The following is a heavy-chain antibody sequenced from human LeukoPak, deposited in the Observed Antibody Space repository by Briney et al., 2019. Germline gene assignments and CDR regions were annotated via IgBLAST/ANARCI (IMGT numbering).Heavy chain of an antibody. D-gene: IGHD3-10*01. CDR2: ISISGSTI. CDR1: GFTFSTYE. Sequence: GGSLRLSCAASGFTFSTYEMNWVRQAPGKGLEWVSYISISGSTIYYADSVKGRFTISRASAKNALYLQMNSLRAEDTAVYYCSRERGLLFDSWGQGTLVTVS. J-gene: IGHJ4*02. V-gene: IGHV3-48*03. CDR3: SRERGLLFDS.